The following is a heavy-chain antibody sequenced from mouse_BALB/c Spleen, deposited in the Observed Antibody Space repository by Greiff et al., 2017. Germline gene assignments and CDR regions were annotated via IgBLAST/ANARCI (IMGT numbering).Heavy chain of an antibody. CDR2: ISCYNGAT. J-gene: IGHJ3*01. CDR1: GYSFTGYY. V-gene: IGHV1S34*01. D-gene: IGHD2-14*01. Sequence: LVKTGASVKISCKASGYSFTGYYMHWVKQSHGKSLEWIGYISCYNGATSYNQKIKGQATFTVDTSSSTAYMQFISLTSEDSAVYYCAVGVRRRGLDYWGQGTPLTVSA. CDR3: AVGVRRRGLDY.